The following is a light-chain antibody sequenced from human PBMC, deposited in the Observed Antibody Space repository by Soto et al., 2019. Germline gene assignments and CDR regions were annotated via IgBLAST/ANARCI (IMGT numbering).Light chain of an antibody. Sequence: DIQMTQFPSTRSGSGGDTLTRTCRASRSDSTWLAWYQQIPGGAPKLLIYKASILESGVPSRFSGGGSGTEFTLTITSLQPEDFATYYCQQYDSLPLTFGQGTRLEIK. CDR1: RSDSTW. J-gene: IGKJ5*01. CDR3: QQYDSLPLT. V-gene: IGKV1-5*03. CDR2: KAS.